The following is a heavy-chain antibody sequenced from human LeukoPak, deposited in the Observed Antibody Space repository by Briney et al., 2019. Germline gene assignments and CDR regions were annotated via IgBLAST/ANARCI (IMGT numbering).Heavy chain of an antibody. V-gene: IGHV4-59*01. CDR1: GGSISSYY. Sequence: SETLSLTCTVSGGSISSYYWSWIRQPPGKGLEWTGYIYYSGSTNYNPSLKSRVTISVDTSKNQFSLKLSSVTAADTAVYYCARFVVVTANFDYWGQGTLVTVSS. CDR2: IYYSGST. CDR3: ARFVVVTANFDY. D-gene: IGHD2-21*02. J-gene: IGHJ4*02.